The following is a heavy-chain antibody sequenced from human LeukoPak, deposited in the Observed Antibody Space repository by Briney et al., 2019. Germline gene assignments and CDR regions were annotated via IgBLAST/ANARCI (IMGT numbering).Heavy chain of an antibody. CDR3: ARDRGLSGYRTSWLDY. CDR1: GGSFSGYY. CDR2: INHSGST. V-gene: IGHV4-34*01. Sequence: SETLSLTCAVYGGSFSGYYWSWIRQPPGKGLEWIGEINHSGSTNYNPSLKSRVTISVDTSKNQFSLRLTSVTAADTAIYYCARDRGLSGYRTSWLDYWGQGALVTVSS. J-gene: IGHJ4*02. D-gene: IGHD6-13*01.